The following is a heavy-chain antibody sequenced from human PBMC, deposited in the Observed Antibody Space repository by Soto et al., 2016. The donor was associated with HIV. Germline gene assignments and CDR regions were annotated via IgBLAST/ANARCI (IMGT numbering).Heavy chain of an antibody. J-gene: IGHJ3*01. CDR3: ARERRIMLMGVLNTSALFDL. CDR1: GASISSGSYH. Sequence: VQLQESGPGLVKPSQTLSLTCTVSGASISSGSYHWSWIRQAAGRGLECIGRIYTSGRKFYNPSFRSRITMSLDTSRNQVSLQMSSVTAADTAVYYCARERRIMLMGVLNTSALFDLWGQGTTVSRLF. D-gene: IGHD3-16*01. V-gene: IGHV4-61*02. CDR2: IYTSGRK.